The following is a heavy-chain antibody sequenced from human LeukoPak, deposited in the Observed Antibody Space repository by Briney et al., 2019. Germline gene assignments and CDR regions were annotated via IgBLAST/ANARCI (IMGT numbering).Heavy chain of an antibody. J-gene: IGHJ6*03. CDR1: GFTFTSSA. Sequence: ASVKVSCKASGFTFTSSAMQWVRQARGQRLEWIGWIVVGSGNTNYAQKFQERVTITRDMSTSTAYMELSSLRSEDTAVYYCARGVVAATFYYYMDVWGKGTTVTVSS. CDR2: IVVGSGNT. V-gene: IGHV1-58*02. CDR3: ARGVVAATFYYYMDV. D-gene: IGHD2-15*01.